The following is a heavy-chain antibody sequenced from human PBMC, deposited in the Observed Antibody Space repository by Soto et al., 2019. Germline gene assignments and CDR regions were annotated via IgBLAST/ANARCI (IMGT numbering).Heavy chain of an antibody. V-gene: IGHV1-8*01. Sequence: QVQLVQSGAEVKKPGASVKVSCETSGYTFTNYDINWVRQAAGQGLEWMGWINPDSDNTGYAQKFQGRVTMTRDTSRSKAYMELNSLRSEDTAVYYSARGRRYCTTTSCYPPALFPYGMDVWGQGTTVTVSS. J-gene: IGHJ6*02. CDR1: GYTFTNYD. CDR3: ARGRRYCTTTSCYPPALFPYGMDV. CDR2: INPDSDNT. D-gene: IGHD2-2*01.